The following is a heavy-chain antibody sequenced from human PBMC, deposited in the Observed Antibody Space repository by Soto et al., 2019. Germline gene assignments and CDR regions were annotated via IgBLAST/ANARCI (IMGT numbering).Heavy chain of an antibody. Sequence: QVQLQESGPGLVKPSQTLSLTCTVSGCSISSGGYYWRWIRQHPGKGLEWIGYIYYSGSTYYNPSRKSRVTISVDTSKNQFSMKLSSVTAADTAVYYCAREYSSSWGNWFDPWGQGTLVTVSS. CDR3: AREYSSSWGNWFDP. V-gene: IGHV4-31*03. CDR2: IYYSGST. CDR1: GCSISSGGYY. J-gene: IGHJ5*02. D-gene: IGHD6-13*01.